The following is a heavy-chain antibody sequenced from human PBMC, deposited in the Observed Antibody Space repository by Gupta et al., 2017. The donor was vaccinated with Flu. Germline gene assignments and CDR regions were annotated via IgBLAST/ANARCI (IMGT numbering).Heavy chain of an antibody. CDR1: GGIFNNYV. V-gene: IGHV1-69*01. CDR3: ATRGFGDYYFGMDV. J-gene: IGHJ6*02. Sequence: QVQLMQSGAEVKKPGSSVKVSCKASGGIFNNYVFNWVRQAPGQGLEWMGGISPIFTTATYAQRCQDRVTITADESSSTADMTLTSLSSNDTAVYFCATRGFGDYYFGMDVWGPGATVIVS. D-gene: IGHD3-3*01. CDR2: ISPIFTTA.